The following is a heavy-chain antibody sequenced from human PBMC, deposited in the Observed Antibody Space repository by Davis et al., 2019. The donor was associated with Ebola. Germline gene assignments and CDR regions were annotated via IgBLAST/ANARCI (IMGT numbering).Heavy chain of an antibody. D-gene: IGHD5-12*01. V-gene: IGHV4-30-2*01. J-gene: IGHJ4*02. CDR1: GGSISSGGYS. Sequence: MPSETLSLTCAVSGGSISSGGYSWSWIRQPPGKGLEWLGYIYHSGSTYYNPSLKSRVTISVDRSKNQFSLKLSSVTAADTAVYYCASATLTYSGYPYYFDYWGQGTLVTVSS. CDR3: ASATLTYSGYPYYFDY. CDR2: IYHSGST.